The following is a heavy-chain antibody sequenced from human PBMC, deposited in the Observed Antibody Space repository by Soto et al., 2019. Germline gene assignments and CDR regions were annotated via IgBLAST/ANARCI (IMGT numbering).Heavy chain of an antibody. CDR2: ISGSGGST. Sequence: GGSLRLSCAASGFTFSSYAMSWVRQAPGKGLEWVSAISGSGGSTYYADSVKGRFTISRDNSKNTLYLQMNSLRAEDTAVYYCAKDAPDDSGYEPVLLDWGQGTLVTVSS. V-gene: IGHV3-23*01. J-gene: IGHJ4*02. CDR1: GFTFSSYA. D-gene: IGHD5-12*01. CDR3: AKDAPDDSGYEPVLLD.